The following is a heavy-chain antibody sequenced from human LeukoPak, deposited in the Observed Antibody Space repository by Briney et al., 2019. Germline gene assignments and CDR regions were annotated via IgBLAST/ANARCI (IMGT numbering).Heavy chain of an antibody. J-gene: IGHJ4*02. Sequence: GGSLRLSCAASGFTFSSYGMHWVRQAPGKGLEWVAVIWYDGSDKYYADSVKGRFTISRDNSKNTLYLQMSSLRAEDTAVYYCARGTTWDLSQDWGQGTLVTVSS. CDR2: IWYDGSDK. CDR1: GFTFSSYG. V-gene: IGHV3-33*01. CDR3: ARGTTWDLSQD. D-gene: IGHD1-26*01.